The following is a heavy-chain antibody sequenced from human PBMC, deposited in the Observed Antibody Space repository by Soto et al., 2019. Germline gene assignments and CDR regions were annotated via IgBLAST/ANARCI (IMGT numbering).Heavy chain of an antibody. Sequence: ASVKVSCKASGYTFSDYGIHWVRQAPGQGLEWMGWISGYNGNTNYAQKVQGRVTMTADTSTRTAYMELRSLRSDDTAMYYCATERHDSSGSSAEYIQHWGQGTLGTGSS. CDR1: GYTFSDYG. J-gene: IGHJ1*01. CDR2: ISGYNGNT. V-gene: IGHV1-18*01. CDR3: ATERHDSSGSSAEYIQH. D-gene: IGHD6-13*01.